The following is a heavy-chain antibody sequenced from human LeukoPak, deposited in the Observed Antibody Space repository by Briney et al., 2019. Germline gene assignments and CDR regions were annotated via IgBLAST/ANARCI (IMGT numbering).Heavy chain of an antibody. V-gene: IGHV4-61*02. CDR2: VHTSETA. D-gene: IGHD2-15*01. CDR1: GASINSGSYF. CDR3: ARDGYASGGYYDY. Sequence: SETLSLTCAVSGASINSGSYFWNWIRQPAGKGLEYIGRVHTSETANYNPSLRSRVAISLDTSMNHFSLRLNSVTAADTAVYYCARDGYASGGYYDYWGQGTLVTVSS. J-gene: IGHJ4*02.